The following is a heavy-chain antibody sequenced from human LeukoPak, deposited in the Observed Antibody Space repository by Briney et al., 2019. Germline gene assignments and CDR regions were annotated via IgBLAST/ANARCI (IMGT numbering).Heavy chain of an antibody. J-gene: IGHJ5*02. Sequence: GESLKISCKASGYSFTIYWIAWVRQMPGKGLEWMGIIYPGDSGTRYSPSFQGQVTTSADKSISTAYLQWSSLKASDTAIYYCARLTGGQLLRGDWFDPWGQGTLVTVSS. CDR2: IYPGDSGT. V-gene: IGHV5-51*01. CDR3: ARLTGGQLLRGDWFDP. D-gene: IGHD3-10*01. CDR1: GYSFTIYW.